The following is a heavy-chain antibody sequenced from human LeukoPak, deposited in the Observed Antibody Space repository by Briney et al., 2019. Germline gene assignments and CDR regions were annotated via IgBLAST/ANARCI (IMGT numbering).Heavy chain of an antibody. D-gene: IGHD3-3*01. J-gene: IGHJ2*01. Sequence: GGSLRLSCEASGFTFSTHAMNWIRETPGKGLEWLSVISGDVQTTTYASSVKGRFTISRDNSKNTLYLEMNSLRVEDTAIYYCAKDGYYSSANHFARLHFDLWGRGTRVTVSS. CDR3: AKDGYYSSANHFARLHFDL. V-gene: IGHV3-23*01. CDR2: ISGDVQTT. CDR1: GFTFSTHA.